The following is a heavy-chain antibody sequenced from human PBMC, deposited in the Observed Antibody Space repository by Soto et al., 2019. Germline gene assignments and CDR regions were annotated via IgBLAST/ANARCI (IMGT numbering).Heavy chain of an antibody. CDR1: GGSISSYD. V-gene: IGHV4-59*12. CDR3: ASGLVTTLHY. J-gene: IGHJ4*02. CDR2: IYYSGST. Sequence: SETLSLTCTVSGGSISSYDWSWIRQPPGKGLEWIGYIYYSGSTYYNPSLKSRVTISVDRSKNQFSLKLSSVTAADTAVYYCASGLVTTLHYWGQGTLVTVSS. D-gene: IGHD4-17*01.